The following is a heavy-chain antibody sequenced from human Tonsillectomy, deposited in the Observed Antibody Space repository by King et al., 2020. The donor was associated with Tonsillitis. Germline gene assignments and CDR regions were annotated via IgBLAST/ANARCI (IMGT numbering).Heavy chain of an antibody. J-gene: IGHJ6*02. Sequence: QLVQSGAEVKEPGSSVKVSCKASGGTFSNYAINWVXQAPGQGLEWMGGIIPIFGTTNYAQKFQGRVTIIADESTSTAYMELSSLRSEDTAIYYCARRIATVIVYFGDYYDMDVWGQGTTVTVSS. V-gene: IGHV1-69*01. CDR3: ARRIATVIVYFGDYYDMDV. CDR2: IIPIFGTT. CDR1: GGTFSNYA. D-gene: IGHD3-16*02.